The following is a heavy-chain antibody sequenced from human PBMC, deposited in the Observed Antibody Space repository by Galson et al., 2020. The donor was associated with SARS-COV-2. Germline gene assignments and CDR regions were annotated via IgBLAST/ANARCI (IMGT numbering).Heavy chain of an antibody. J-gene: IGHJ6*03. CDR2: INTNNGNP. CDR3: ARLNYCTGNRCPPVDHYYRDV. CDR1: GYRFRLYA. Sequence: ASVKVSCKASGYRFRLYAMHWVRQAPGQGLEWMGWINTNNGNPTYAQGFTGRFVFSLDTSTSTAFLQISSLKAEDTAVYYCARLNYCTGNRCPPVDHYYRDVWGKGTTVTVSS. V-gene: IGHV7-4-1*02. D-gene: IGHD2-8*02.